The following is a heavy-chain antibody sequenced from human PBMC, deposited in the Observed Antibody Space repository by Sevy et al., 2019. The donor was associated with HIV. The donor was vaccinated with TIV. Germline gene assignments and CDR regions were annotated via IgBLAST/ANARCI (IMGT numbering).Heavy chain of an antibody. J-gene: IGHJ6*02. Sequence: SETLPLTCTVSGGSIGNLYWSWIRQPPGKGLEWIGYFYYNGRTNYNPSLKSRVTISVDTSKNQFSLKLSSVTAADAAVYYCANCSPDYYYAMDVWGQGTTVTVSS. CDR1: GGSIGNLY. D-gene: IGHD2-15*01. CDR2: FYYNGRT. CDR3: ANCSPDYYYAMDV. V-gene: IGHV4-59*11.